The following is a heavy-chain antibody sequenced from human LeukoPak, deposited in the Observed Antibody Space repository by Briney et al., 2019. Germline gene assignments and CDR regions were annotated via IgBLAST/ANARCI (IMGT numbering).Heavy chain of an antibody. CDR1: GFTFDNYA. V-gene: IGHV3-9*01. Sequence: GGSLRLSCAASGFTFDNYAMHWVRQAPGKGLEWGSSINWNSGTIGYADSVKGRFTISRDNAKNSLYLQMNSLRAEDTALYYCAKEDRRGRHFDYWGQGTLFTVSS. CDR3: AKEDRRGRHFDY. J-gene: IGHJ4*02. CDR2: INWNSGTI. D-gene: IGHD3-16*01.